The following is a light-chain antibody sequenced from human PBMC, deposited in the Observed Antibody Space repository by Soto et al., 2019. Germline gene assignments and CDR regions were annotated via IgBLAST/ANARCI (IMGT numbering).Light chain of an antibody. Sequence: EIVMTQSPATLSVSPGERATLSCRASQSVSNHLAWYQQKPGQAPRLLIYGASTRATAIPARFVGSGSGTEFTLTISSLQSEDVAVYYCQQYDNWPPWTFGQGTKVEIK. J-gene: IGKJ1*01. CDR1: QSVSNH. CDR3: QQYDNWPPWT. CDR2: GAS. V-gene: IGKV3-15*01.